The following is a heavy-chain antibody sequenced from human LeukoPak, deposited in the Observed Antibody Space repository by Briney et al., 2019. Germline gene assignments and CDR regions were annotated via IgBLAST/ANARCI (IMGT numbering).Heavy chain of an antibody. CDR3: ASLRETYYYDSSAPPGFYYCYYMDV. V-gene: IGHV1-69*05. CDR2: FITIFGTT. Sequence: SVTLSRKASGCSFTSYAFSWVRLPPGPGLELMGRFITIFGTTNYAQKCQGRVTITTDESTSTAYIELSSLRSEDTAVYYCASLRETYYYDSSAPPGFYYCYYMDVWGKGTTVTVSS. CDR1: GCSFTSYA. J-gene: IGHJ6*03. D-gene: IGHD3-22*01.